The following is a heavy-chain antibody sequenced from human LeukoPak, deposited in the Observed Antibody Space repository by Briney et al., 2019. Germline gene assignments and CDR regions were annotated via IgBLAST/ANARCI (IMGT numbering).Heavy chain of an antibody. V-gene: IGHV4-34*01. Sequence: PETLSLTCAVYGGSFSGYYWSWIRQPPGKGLEWIGEINHSGSTNYNPSLKSRVTISVDTSKNQFSLKLSSVTAADTAVYYCARGLKTYYYDSSSLPGPFDPWGQGTLVTVSS. CDR3: ARGLKTYYYDSSSLPGPFDP. CDR2: INHSGST. D-gene: IGHD3-22*01. J-gene: IGHJ5*02. CDR1: GGSFSGYY.